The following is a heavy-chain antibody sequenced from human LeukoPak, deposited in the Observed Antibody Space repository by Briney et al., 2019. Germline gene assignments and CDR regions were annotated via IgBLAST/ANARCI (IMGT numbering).Heavy chain of an antibody. V-gene: IGHV1-18*01. J-gene: IGHJ5*02. CDR2: ISGYNGNT. CDR1: GYTFTSYA. CDR3: ARAQQWGNWFDP. Sequence: ASVKVSCKASGYTFTSYAISWVRQAPGQGLEWMGWISGYNGNTNYAQNLQGRVTMTTDTSTSTAYMELRSLRSDDTAVYYCARAQQWGNWFDPWGQGTLVTVSS. D-gene: IGHD6-19*01.